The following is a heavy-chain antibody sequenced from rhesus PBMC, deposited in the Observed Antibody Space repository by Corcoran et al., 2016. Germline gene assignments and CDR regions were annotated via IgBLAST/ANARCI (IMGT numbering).Heavy chain of an antibody. V-gene: IGHV4-80*01. CDR3: ATIRGGLDS. CDR2: LYVNSVST. Sequence: QVQLQESGPGLVKPSETLSLTCAVSGASISSSWWSGVRQPPGKGLGWIGELYVNSVSTYYNPSLKRRVTISKDASKNQFSLKLSSVTAADTAVYSCATIRGGLDSWGQGVVVTVSS. J-gene: IGHJ6*01. CDR1: GASISSSW.